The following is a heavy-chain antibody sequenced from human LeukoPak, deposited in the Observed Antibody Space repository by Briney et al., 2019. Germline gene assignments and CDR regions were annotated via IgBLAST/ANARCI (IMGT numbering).Heavy chain of an antibody. J-gene: IGHJ6*03. CDR2: IRFDGSNK. CDR3: ARDQVECSGGSCYSPDYYYMDV. Sequence: GGSLRLSCGASGFTFSSYGMHWVRQAPGKGLEWVAFIRFDGSNKYYADSVKGRFTISRDNSKNTLYLQMNSLRAEDTAVYYCARDQVECSGGSCYSPDYYYMDVWGKGTTVTVSS. V-gene: IGHV3-30*02. CDR1: GFTFSSYG. D-gene: IGHD2-15*01.